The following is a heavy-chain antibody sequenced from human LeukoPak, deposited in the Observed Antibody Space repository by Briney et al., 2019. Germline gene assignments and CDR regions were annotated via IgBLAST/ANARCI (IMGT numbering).Heavy chain of an antibody. J-gene: IGHJ4*02. Sequence: SETLSLTCTVPGASFITILYTWAWNRQPPRKGLEWSGSIYYSGRLYLHPSLKSRVTISVDTSKNQFSLRLSSGTAADTAVYYCATWRTAKTGFDYWGRGTLVTVSS. D-gene: IGHD1-1*01. CDR2: IYYSGRL. V-gene: IGHV4-39*01. CDR3: ATWRTAKTGFDY. CDR1: GASFITILYT.